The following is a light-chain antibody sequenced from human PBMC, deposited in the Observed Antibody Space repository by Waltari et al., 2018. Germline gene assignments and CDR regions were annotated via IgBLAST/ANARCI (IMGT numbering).Light chain of an antibody. CDR2: SAS. V-gene: IGKV1-5*03. Sequence: IQMTQSPSTPSASVGDRVTITCRASQSIYNLVVWYQQKPGKAPKLLMSSASVLVSGVPPRFSGSGSGTDFTLTISSLQPDDFATYYCQQRKTYPITFGQGTRL. J-gene: IGKJ5*01. CDR3: QQRKTYPIT. CDR1: QSIYNL.